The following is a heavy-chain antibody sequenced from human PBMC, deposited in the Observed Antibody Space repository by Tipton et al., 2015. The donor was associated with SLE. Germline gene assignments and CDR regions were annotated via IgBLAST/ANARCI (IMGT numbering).Heavy chain of an antibody. J-gene: IGHJ5*02. V-gene: IGHV4-59*01. CDR1: GGSITSYY. Sequence: TLSLTCSVSGGSITSYYWSWIRQPPGKGLEWIGYIFYSGSTNHNPSLKRRVTISVDTSKNQLSLNLSSVTAADTAVYYCARGYSSGWSDAWGQGTLVTVSS. D-gene: IGHD6-19*01. CDR3: ARGYSSGWSDA. CDR2: IFYSGST.